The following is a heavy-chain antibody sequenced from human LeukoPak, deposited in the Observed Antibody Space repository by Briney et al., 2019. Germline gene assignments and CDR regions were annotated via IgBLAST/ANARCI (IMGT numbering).Heavy chain of an antibody. CDR2: INHSGST. J-gene: IGHJ3*02. D-gene: IGHD2-2*01. Sequence: PSETLSLTCAVYGGSFSGYYWSWISQPPGKGLEWIGEINHSGSTNYNPSLKSRVTISVDTSKNQFSLKLSSVTAADTAVYYCARDRSRVVVVPAARAFDIWGQGTMVTVSS. CDR3: ARDRSRVVVVPAARAFDI. CDR1: GGSFSGYY. V-gene: IGHV4-34*01.